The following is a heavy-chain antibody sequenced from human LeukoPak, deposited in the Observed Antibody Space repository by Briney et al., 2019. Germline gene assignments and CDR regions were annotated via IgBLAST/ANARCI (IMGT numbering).Heavy chain of an antibody. CDR2: IRSKPHGGTT. D-gene: IGHD3-22*01. CDR1: GFTFGDYA. J-gene: IGHJ5*02. V-gene: IGHV3-49*04. CDR3: STYYYDSSGYRWFDP. Sequence: GGSLRLLCTASGFTFGDYAMSWVRQAPGKGLERVGFIRSKPHGGTTEYAASVKGRFTISRDNSKSIAYLQMNSLKTEDTAVYYCSTYYYDSSGYRWFDPWGQGTLVTVSS.